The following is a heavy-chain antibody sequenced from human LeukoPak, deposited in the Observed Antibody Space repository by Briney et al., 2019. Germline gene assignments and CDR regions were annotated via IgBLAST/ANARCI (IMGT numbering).Heavy chain of an antibody. V-gene: IGHV1-18*01. CDR1: GYTFTSYG. CDR2: ISAYNGNT. J-gene: IGHJ4*02. D-gene: IGHD6-6*01. Sequence: ASVKVSCKASGYTFTSYGISWVRQAPGQGLEWMGWISAYNGNTNYAQKLQGRVTMTTDTSTSTAYMELRSLRSDDTAVYYCARSQDVDSSSSRDYWGQGTLVTVSS. CDR3: ARSQDVDSSSSRDY.